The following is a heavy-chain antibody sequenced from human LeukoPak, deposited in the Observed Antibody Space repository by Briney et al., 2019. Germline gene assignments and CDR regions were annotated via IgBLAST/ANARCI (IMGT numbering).Heavy chain of an antibody. V-gene: IGHV3-30-3*02. CDR1: GFTFRSHA. D-gene: IGHD1-14*01. Sequence: GTSLRLSCATSGFTFRSHAMHWVRQSPGKGLEWVAQIWYDGSNKYYADSVKGRFSVSRDNSKNTLYLQMNSLRAEDTAVYYCAKVPTLEPFDYWGQGTLVTVSS. J-gene: IGHJ4*02. CDR3: AKVPTLEPFDY. CDR2: IWYDGSNK.